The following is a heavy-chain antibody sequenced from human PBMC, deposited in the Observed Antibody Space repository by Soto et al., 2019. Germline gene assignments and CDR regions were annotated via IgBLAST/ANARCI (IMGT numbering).Heavy chain of an antibody. J-gene: IGHJ6*02. CDR1: GGSISISNW. CDR2: IYHSGST. Sequence: SETLSPTCAVSGGSISISNWWSCVRQPPGKGLEWIGEIYHSGSTNYNPSLKSRVTISVDKSKNQFSLKLSSVTAADTAVYYCARANYGSGRAMDVWGQGTTVTVSS. V-gene: IGHV4-4*02. D-gene: IGHD3-10*01. CDR3: ARANYGSGRAMDV.